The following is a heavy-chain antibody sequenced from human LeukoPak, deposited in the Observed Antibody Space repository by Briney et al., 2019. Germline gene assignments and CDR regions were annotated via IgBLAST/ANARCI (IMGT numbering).Heavy chain of an antibody. CDR3: AKERYYYDSSGYAPLFDY. Sequence: SCKASGYTFSGFYIHWVRQAPGKGLEWVAFIRYDGSNKYYADSVKGRFTISRDNSKNTLYLQMNSLRAEDTAVYYCAKERYYYDSSGYAPLFDYWGQGTLVTVSS. D-gene: IGHD3-22*01. CDR1: GYTFSGFY. V-gene: IGHV3-30*02. J-gene: IGHJ4*02. CDR2: IRYDGSNK.